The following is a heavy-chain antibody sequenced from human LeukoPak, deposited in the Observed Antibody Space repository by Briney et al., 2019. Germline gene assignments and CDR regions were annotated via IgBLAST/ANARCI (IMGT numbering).Heavy chain of an antibody. Sequence: ASVKVSCKASGYTFTSYYMHWVRQAPGQGLEWMGIINPSGGSTSYAQKFQGRVTMTRDMSTSTVYMELSSLRSEDTAVYYCARAEVVVAATPYYMDVWGKGTTVTVSS. CDR2: INPSGGST. CDR3: ARAEVVVAATPYYMDV. CDR1: GYTFTSYY. J-gene: IGHJ6*03. D-gene: IGHD2-15*01. V-gene: IGHV1-46*01.